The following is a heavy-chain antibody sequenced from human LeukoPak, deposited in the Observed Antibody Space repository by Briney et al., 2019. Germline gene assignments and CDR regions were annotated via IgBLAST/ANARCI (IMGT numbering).Heavy chain of an antibody. V-gene: IGHV3-73*01. Sequence: GGSLRLSCAASGFTFSGSVMHWVRHASGKGLEWVGRITSKPNSYATVYAASVKGGFTISSDDSKNTAYLQMNSLKTEDTAVYYCTGGSGWYSPDYWGQGTLVTVSS. D-gene: IGHD6-19*01. J-gene: IGHJ4*02. CDR1: GFTFSGSV. CDR3: TGGSGWYSPDY. CDR2: ITSKPNSYAT.